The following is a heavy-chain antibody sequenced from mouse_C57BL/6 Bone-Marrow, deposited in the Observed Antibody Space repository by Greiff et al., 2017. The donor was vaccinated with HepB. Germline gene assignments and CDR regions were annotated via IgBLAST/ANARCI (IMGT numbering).Heavy chain of an antibody. J-gene: IGHJ4*01. Sequence: QVQLQQSGAELVRPGTSVKMSCKASGYTFTNYWIGWAKQRPGHGLEWIGDIYPGGGYTNYNEKFKGKATLTADKSSSTAYMQFSSLTSEDSAIYYCARDDHYAMDYWGQGTSVTVSS. V-gene: IGHV1-63*01. CDR1: GYTFTNYW. CDR3: ARDDHYAMDY. CDR2: IYPGGGYT.